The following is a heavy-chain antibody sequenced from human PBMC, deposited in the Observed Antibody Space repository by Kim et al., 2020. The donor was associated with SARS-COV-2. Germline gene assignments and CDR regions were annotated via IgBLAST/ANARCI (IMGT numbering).Heavy chain of an antibody. V-gene: IGHV4-39*01. J-gene: IGHJ6*02. CDR2: IYYSGST. Sequence: SETLSLTCTVSGGSISSSSYYWGWIRQPPGKGLEWIGSIYYSGSTYYNPSLKSRVTISVDTSKNQFSLKLSSVTAADTAVYYCARLDSGYCSSTSCLGYHYYGMDVWGQGTTVTVSS. CDR1: GGSISSSSYY. D-gene: IGHD2-2*03. CDR3: ARLDSGYCSSTSCLGYHYYGMDV.